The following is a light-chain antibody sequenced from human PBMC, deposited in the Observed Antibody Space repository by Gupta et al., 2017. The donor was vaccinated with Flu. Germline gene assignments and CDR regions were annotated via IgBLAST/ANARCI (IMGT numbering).Light chain of an antibody. V-gene: IGLV1-40*01. CDR1: SSNIGAGYD. J-gene: IGLJ3*02. CDR3: QSYDNSLSALWV. CDR2: SNT. Sequence: QSVLTQPPSVSGAPGPRVTISCTGSSSNIGAGYDVHWYQQLPGTAPKLLIYSNTNRPLGVPDRFSGSKSDTSASLAITGLQTEDETDYYCQSYDNSLSALWVFGGGTKLTVL.